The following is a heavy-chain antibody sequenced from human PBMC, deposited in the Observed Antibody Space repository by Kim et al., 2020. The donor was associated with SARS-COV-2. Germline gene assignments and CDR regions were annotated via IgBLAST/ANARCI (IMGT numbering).Heavy chain of an antibody. V-gene: IGHV3-64*01. CDR3: ASGGQQLQLSTPGDYFDF. J-gene: IGHJ4*02. D-gene: IGHD6-13*01. CDR1: EFTFKNFI. CDR2: ITTNGAFT. Sequence: GGSLRLSCVGPEFTFKNFIMHWVRQAPGKGLECVASITTNGAFTFYANSVKDRFTISRDNSKNTVYLQMGSLRTDDTAVYYCASGGQQLQLSTPGDYFDFWGQGSLVTVSS.